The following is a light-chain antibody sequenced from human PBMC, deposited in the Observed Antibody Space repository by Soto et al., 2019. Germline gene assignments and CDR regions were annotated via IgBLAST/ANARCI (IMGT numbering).Light chain of an antibody. V-gene: IGLV1-47*02. CDR2: NTD. Sequence: QSVVTQPPSASGTPGQRVTISCSGSSSNIGSEYVYWYQQVPGTAPKLLIYNTDQRPSGVPDRFSGSKSGTSASLAISELRSKDEADYYCAAWDDSLNAYVFGTGTKLTVL. CDR3: AAWDDSLNAYV. J-gene: IGLJ1*01. CDR1: SSNIGSEY.